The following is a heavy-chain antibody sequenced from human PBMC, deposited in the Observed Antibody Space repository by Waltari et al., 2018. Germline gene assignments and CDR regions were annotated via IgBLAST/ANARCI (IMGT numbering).Heavy chain of an antibody. D-gene: IGHD3-3*01. J-gene: IGHJ3*01. CDR3: AKSYDFWSGYYL. CDR2: IRSDGSNK. Sequence: QVQLVESGGGVVQPGGSLRLSCAASGFTFSSYGMPWVRQAPGKGLEWVAFIRSDGSNKYYADSVKGRFTISRENSNNTLYLQMNSLRAEDTAVYYCAKSYDFWSGYYLWGQGTMVTVSS. CDR1: GFTFSSYG. V-gene: IGHV3-30*02.